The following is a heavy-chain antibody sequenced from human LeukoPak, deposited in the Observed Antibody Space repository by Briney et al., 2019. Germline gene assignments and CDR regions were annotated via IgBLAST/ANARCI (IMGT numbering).Heavy chain of an antibody. CDR2: IYHSGST. Sequence: SQTLSLTCAVSGGSISSGGYSWSWIRQPPGKGLEWIGYIYHSGSTYYNPSLKSRVTMSVDRSKNQFSLKLSSVTAADTAVYYCARVNQEDYYDSSGYYSPFDYWGQGTLVTVSS. J-gene: IGHJ4*02. CDR1: GGSISSGGYS. V-gene: IGHV4-30-2*01. D-gene: IGHD3-22*01. CDR3: ARVNQEDYYDSSGYYSPFDY.